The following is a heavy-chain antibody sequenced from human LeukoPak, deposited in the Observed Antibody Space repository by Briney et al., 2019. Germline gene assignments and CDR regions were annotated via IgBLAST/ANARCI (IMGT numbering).Heavy chain of an antibody. CDR1: EVTFNKAW. J-gene: IGHJ4*02. D-gene: IGHD2-2*01. CDR3: TTDRICSGNGCYAFLDY. CDR2: IKTVPDGATT. Sequence: GGSLRLSCVVSEVTFNKAWMNWVRQAPGRGLEWVGRIKTVPDGATTDFAAPVKGRFIISRDDSKNTLYLQMNNLQPEDTAVYFCTTDRICSGNGCYAFLDYWGRGTLVTVSS. V-gene: IGHV3-15*01.